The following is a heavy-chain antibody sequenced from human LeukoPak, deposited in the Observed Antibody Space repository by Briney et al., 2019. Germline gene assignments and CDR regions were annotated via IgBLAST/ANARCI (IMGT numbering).Heavy chain of an antibody. J-gene: IGHJ5*02. V-gene: IGHV4-34*01. D-gene: IGHD3-10*01. CDR1: GGSFSGYY. CDR3: ASRIRGVRAFDP. CDR2: INHSGST. Sequence: SETLSLTCAVYGGSFSGYYWSRIRQPPGKGLEWIGEINHSGSTNYNPSLKSRVTISVDTSKNQFSLKLSSVTAADTAVYYCASRIRGVRAFDPWGQGTLVTVSS.